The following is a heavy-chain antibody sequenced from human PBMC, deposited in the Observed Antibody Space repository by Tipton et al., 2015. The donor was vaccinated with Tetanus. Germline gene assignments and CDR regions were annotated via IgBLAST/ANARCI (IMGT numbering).Heavy chain of an antibody. D-gene: IGHD2-2*01. V-gene: IGHV4-39*01. CDR1: GSSISSSSYY. Sequence: TLSLTCTASGSSISSSSYYWGWIRQPPGKGLEWIGSIYYSGSTYYNPSLKSRVTISVDTSKNQFSLKLSSVTAADTAVYYCASTIESAAANWYFDLWGRGTLVTVSS. CDR2: IYYSGST. CDR3: ASTIESAAANWYFDL. J-gene: IGHJ2*01.